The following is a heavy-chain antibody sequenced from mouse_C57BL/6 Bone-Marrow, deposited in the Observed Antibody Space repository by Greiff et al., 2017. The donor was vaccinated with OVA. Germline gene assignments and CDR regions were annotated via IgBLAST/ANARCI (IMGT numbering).Heavy chain of an antibody. CDR2: ISSGGSYT. CDR3: ARRGGNYDY. J-gene: IGHJ2*01. V-gene: IGHV5-6*02. Sequence: EVKLMESGGDLVKPGGSLKLSCAASGFTFSSYGMSWVRQTPDKRLEWVATISSGGSYTYYPDRVKGRFTISRDNAKNTLYLQMSSLESEDTAMYYCARRGGNYDYWGQGTTLTVSS. CDR1: GFTFSSYG. D-gene: IGHD1-1*01.